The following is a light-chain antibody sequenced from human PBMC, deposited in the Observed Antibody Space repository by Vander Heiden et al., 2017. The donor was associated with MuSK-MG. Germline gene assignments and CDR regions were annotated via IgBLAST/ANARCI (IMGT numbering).Light chain of an antibody. CDR3: HEYGFSALT. Sequence: EIVLTQSPGTLSLSPGERATLSCRASQSISGSYVAWYQQKPGQAPRLLIYGASFRATGIPVRFSGSGSGTDFTLTISRLEPEATAVYYCHEYGFSALTFGQGTKVEI. CDR2: GAS. V-gene: IGKV3-20*01. J-gene: IGKJ1*01. CDR1: QSISGSY.